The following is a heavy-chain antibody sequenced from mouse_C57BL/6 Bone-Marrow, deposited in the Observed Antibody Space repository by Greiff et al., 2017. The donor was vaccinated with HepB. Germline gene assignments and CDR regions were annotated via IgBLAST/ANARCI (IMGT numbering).Heavy chain of an antibody. CDR2: IYPGSGNT. CDR1: GYTFTDYY. Sequence: QVQLKESGAELVRPGASVKLSCKASGYTFTDYYINWVTQRPGQGLEWIARIYPGSGNTYYNEKFKGKATLTAEKSSSTAYMQLSSLTSEDSAVYFCARTTVVAFDYWGQGTTLTVSS. V-gene: IGHV1-76*01. D-gene: IGHD1-1*01. CDR3: ARTTVVAFDY. J-gene: IGHJ2*01.